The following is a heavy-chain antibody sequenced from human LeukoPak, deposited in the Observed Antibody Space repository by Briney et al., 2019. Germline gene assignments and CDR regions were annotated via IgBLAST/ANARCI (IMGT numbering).Heavy chain of an antibody. CDR1: GGSISSYY. CDR2: VFYSGST. J-gene: IGHJ3*02. CDR3: ARGRITILEAFDI. Sequence: SETLSLTCTVSGGSISSYYWSWIRQPPGKGLEWIAYVFYSGSTNYNPSLKSRVTISVDTSKNQFSLKLSSVTAADTAVYYCARGRITILEAFDIWGQGTMVTVSS. V-gene: IGHV4-59*01. D-gene: IGHD3-9*01.